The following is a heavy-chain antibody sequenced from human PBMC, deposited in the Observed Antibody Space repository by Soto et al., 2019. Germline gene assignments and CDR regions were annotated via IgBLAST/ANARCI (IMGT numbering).Heavy chain of an antibody. Sequence: GGSLRLSCAASGFTFSSYGMHWVRQAPGKGLEWVAVISYDGSNKYYADSVKGRFTISRDNSKNTLYLQMNSLRAEDTAVYYCARGPFDPWGQGTLVTVSS. CDR2: ISYDGSNK. CDR3: ARGPFDP. J-gene: IGHJ5*02. V-gene: IGHV3-30*03. CDR1: GFTFSSYG.